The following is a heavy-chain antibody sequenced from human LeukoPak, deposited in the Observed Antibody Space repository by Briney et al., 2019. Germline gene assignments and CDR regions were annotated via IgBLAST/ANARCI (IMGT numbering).Heavy chain of an antibody. CDR1: GGSISSSSYY. CDR2: IYYSGNT. V-gene: IGHV4-39*07. D-gene: IGHD6-6*01. Sequence: SETLSLTCTVSGGSISSSSYYWGWIRQPPGKGLKWIGSIYYSGNTYYNPSLKSPVTISVDTSKNQFSLRVSSVTAADTAVYYCASSSPAAPLQHWGQGTLVTVSS. J-gene: IGHJ1*01. CDR3: ASSSPAAPLQH.